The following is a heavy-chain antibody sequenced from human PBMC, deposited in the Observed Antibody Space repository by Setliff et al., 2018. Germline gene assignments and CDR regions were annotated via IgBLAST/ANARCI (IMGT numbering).Heavy chain of an antibody. CDR2: IWDDGGNK. D-gene: IGHD3-16*01. Sequence: GGSLRLSCAASGFTFSTYRMHWVRQAPGKGLEWVAVIWDDGGNKYHADSVKGRFTISRDNAKNSLYLQMDSLRVKDTAMYFCARDRGGGLYDYWGRGTLVTVSS. J-gene: IGHJ4*02. V-gene: IGHV3-33*08. CDR1: GFTFSTYR. CDR3: ARDRGGGLYDY.